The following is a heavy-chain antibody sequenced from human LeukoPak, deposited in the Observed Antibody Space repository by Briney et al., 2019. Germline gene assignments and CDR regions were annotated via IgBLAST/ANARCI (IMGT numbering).Heavy chain of an antibody. Sequence: GGSLRLSCAASGFTFSSYAMSWVRQAPGKGLEWVSLISEDGGSTYYADSVKGRFTISRDNSKNSLYLQMNSLRTEDTALYFCAKDIMATIMRGYFQHWGQGTLVTVSS. J-gene: IGHJ1*01. CDR2: ISEDGGST. CDR1: GFTFSSYA. V-gene: IGHV3-43*02. D-gene: IGHD5-24*01. CDR3: AKDIMATIMRGYFQH.